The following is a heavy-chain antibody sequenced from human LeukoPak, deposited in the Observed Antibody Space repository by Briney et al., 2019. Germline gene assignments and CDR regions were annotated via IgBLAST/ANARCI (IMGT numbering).Heavy chain of an antibody. Sequence: GGSLRLSCAASGFTFDDYAMHWVWQAPGKGLEWVSGISWNSGSIGYADSVKGRFTISRDNAKNTLYLQMNSLRAEDTAVYYCARDLHAFDIWGQGTMVTVSS. V-gene: IGHV3-9*01. CDR3: ARDLHAFDI. J-gene: IGHJ3*02. CDR2: ISWNSGSI. CDR1: GFTFDDYA.